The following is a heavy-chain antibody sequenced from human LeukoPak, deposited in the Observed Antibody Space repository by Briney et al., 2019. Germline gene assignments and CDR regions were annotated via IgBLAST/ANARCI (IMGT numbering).Heavy chain of an antibody. V-gene: IGHV1-18*04. CDR1: GYTFTGYY. CDR3: ARVDRDINEYSSPPDP. CDR2: ISAYNGNT. D-gene: IGHD6-6*01. J-gene: IGHJ5*02. Sequence: GASVKVSCKASGYTFTGYYIHWVRQAPGQGLEWMGWISAYNGNTNYAQKLQGRVTMTTDTSTSTAYMELRSLRSDDTAVYYCARVDRDINEYSSPPDPWGQGTLVTVSS.